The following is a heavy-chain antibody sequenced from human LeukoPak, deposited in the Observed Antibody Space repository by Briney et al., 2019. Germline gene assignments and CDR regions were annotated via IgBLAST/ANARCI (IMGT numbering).Heavy chain of an antibody. CDR3: AREVVPAAFAMDV. CDR1: GGSISSGGYY. J-gene: IGHJ6*02. V-gene: IGHV4-31*03. D-gene: IGHD2-2*01. CDR2: IYYSGST. Sequence: SETLYLTCTVSGGSISSGGYYWYWIRQHPGKGLEWIGYIYYSGSTYYNPSLKSRLTISVDTSKNQFSLKLSSVTAADTAVYYCAREVVPAAFAMDVWGQGTTVTVSS.